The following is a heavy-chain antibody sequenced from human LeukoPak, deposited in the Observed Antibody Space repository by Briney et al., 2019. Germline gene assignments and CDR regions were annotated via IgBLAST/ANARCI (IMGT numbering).Heavy chain of an antibody. V-gene: IGHV3-23*01. CDR3: VKVAKYYYGSETYYFFEH. CDR2: ISDGGHST. CDR1: GFTFSTYG. D-gene: IGHD3-10*01. Sequence: GGTLRLSCEVSGFTFSTYGMSWVRQAPGKGLEWVSSISDGGHSTFHADSVKGRFTISRDNGKNTLYLQMNSLRVEDTAIYYCVKVAKYYYGSETYYFFEHWGQGTPVTASS. J-gene: IGHJ4*02.